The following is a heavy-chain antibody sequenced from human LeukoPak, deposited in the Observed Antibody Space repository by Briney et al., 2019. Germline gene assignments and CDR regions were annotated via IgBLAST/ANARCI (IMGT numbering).Heavy chain of an antibody. J-gene: IGHJ3*02. D-gene: IGHD5-24*01. V-gene: IGHV1-8*01. CDR1: GYTFTSYD. Sequence: ASVKVSCKASGYTFTSYDINWVRQATGQGLEWMGWMNPNSGNTGYAQKFQDRVTMTRDMSTSTVYMELSSLRSDDTAVYFCARDSPKGWLGDEAFDIWGQGTMVTVSS. CDR2: MNPNSGNT. CDR3: ARDSPKGWLGDEAFDI.